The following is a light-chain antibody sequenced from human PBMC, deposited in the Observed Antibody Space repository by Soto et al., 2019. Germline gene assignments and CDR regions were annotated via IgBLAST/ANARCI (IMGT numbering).Light chain of an antibody. J-gene: IGLJ1*01. CDR3: TSDAGSNNFDV. V-gene: IGLV2-8*01. CDR2: EVT. Sequence: QSALTQPPSASGSPGQSVTISCTGASSDVGTYDFVSWYQPHPGKAPKLMIYEVTKRPSGVPDPFSGSRSGNTASLTVSGLQAEDEADYYCTSDAGSNNFDVFGTGTKVPS. CDR1: SSDVGTYDF.